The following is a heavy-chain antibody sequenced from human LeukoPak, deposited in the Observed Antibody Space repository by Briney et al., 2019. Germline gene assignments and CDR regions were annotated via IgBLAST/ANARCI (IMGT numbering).Heavy chain of an antibody. CDR1: GFTFSSYA. CDR2: ISGSGGSA. Sequence: GGSLRLSCAASGFTFSSYAMSWVRQAPGRGLEWVSVISGSGGSAHYADSVKGWFTISRDNSKNTLYLQMNSLRDEDTAVYYCAKLRGEYNYYGMDVWGQGTTVTVSS. V-gene: IGHV3-23*01. D-gene: IGHD2/OR15-2a*01. CDR3: AKLRGEYNYYGMDV. J-gene: IGHJ6*02.